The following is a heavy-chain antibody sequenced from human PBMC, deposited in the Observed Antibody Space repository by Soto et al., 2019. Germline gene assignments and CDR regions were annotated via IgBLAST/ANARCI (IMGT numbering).Heavy chain of an antibody. CDR3: ARESQIRIQWLVLDY. CDR1: GGSVSSNSAA. V-gene: IGHV6-1*01. J-gene: IGHJ4*02. Sequence: SQTLSLTCAISGGSVSSNSAAWNWIRQSPSRGLEWLGRTYYRSKWYNDYAVSVKSRITINPDTSKNQFSLQLNSVTPEDTAVYYCARESQIRIQWLVLDYWGQGTLVTVSS. D-gene: IGHD6-19*01. CDR2: TYYRSKWYN.